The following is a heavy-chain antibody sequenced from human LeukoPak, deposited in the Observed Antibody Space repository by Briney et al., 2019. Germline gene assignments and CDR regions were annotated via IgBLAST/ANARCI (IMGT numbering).Heavy chain of an antibody. CDR1: GGSFSGYY. J-gene: IGHJ4*02. CDR3: AYDSSGYYYGYFDY. Sequence: SETLSLTCAVYGGSFSGYYWSWIRQPPGKGLEWIGSFYYSGSTYYNPSLKSRVTISVDTSKNHFSLKVTSVTAADTAVYYCAYDSSGYYYGYFDYWGQGTLVTVSS. CDR2: FYYSGST. D-gene: IGHD3-22*01. V-gene: IGHV4-34*01.